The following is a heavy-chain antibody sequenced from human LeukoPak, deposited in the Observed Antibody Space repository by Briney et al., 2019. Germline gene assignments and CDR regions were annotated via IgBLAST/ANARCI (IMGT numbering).Heavy chain of an antibody. D-gene: IGHD4-17*01. CDR1: GFTFSSYG. V-gene: IGHV3-33*06. CDR2: IWFDGTYE. J-gene: IGHJ6*03. Sequence: GGSLRLSCAASGFTFSSYGMRWVRQAPGRGLEWMALIWFDGTYEYYADSVKGRSTISRDNSNKTLYLQMNGLRAEDTAVYYCAKERDYAEDMDVWGEGTTVTVSS. CDR3: AKERDYAEDMDV.